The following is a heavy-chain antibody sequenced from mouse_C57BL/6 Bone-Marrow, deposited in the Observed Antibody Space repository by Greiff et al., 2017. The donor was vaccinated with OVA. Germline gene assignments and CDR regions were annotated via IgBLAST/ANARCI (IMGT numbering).Heavy chain of an antibody. V-gene: IGHV1-9*01. J-gene: IGHJ3*01. D-gene: IGHD3-2*02. Sequence: VQLQQSGAELMKPGASVKLSCKATGYTFTGYWIEWVKQRPGHGLEWIGEILPGSGSTNYNEKFKGKATFTAATSSNTAYMQLSSLTTEDSAIYYCAIKGQLRLRRAWFAYWGQGTLVTVSA. CDR2: ILPGSGST. CDR3: AIKGQLRLRRAWFAY. CDR1: GYTFTGYW.